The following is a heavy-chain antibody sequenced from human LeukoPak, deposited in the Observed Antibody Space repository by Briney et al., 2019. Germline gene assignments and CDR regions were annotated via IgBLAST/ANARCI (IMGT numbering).Heavy chain of an antibody. J-gene: IGHJ5*02. CDR1: GGTFSSYA. D-gene: IGHD1-1*01. CDR3: ARAQTGTSFIFDP. Sequence: SVKVSCKASGGTFSSYAISWVRQAPGQGLEWLGGIIPIFGTANYAQKFQGRVTITADESTSTAYMELSSLRSEDTAVYYCARAQTGTSFIFDPWGQGTLVTVSS. CDR2: IIPIFGTA. V-gene: IGHV1-69*13.